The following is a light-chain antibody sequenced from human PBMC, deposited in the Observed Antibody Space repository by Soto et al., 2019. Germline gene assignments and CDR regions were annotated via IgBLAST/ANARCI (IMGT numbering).Light chain of an antibody. V-gene: IGKV3-20*01. CDR1: QSVSSSY. CDR2: GAS. J-gene: IGKJ1*01. CDR3: QQYGSSPPWT. Sequence: IVLTQSPGTLSLSPGERTTLSCRASQSVSSSYLAWYQQKPGQAPRLLIYGASSRATGIPDRFSGSGSGTDFTLTISRLEPEDFAVYYCQQYGSSPPWTFGQGTKVDI.